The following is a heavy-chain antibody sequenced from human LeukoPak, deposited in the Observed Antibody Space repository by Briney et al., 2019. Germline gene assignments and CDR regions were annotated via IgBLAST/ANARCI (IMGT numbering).Heavy chain of an antibody. CDR1: GGSISSYY. CDR2: IYYSGST. D-gene: IGHD3-10*01. J-gene: IGHJ3*02. Sequence: SETLSLTCTVSGGSISSYYWSWIRQPPGKGLEWIGYIYYSGSTNYNPSLKSRVTISVDTSKNQSSLKLSSVTAADTAVYYCARTMVRGVDALDIWGQGTMVTVSS. CDR3: ARTMVRGVDALDI. V-gene: IGHV4-59*01.